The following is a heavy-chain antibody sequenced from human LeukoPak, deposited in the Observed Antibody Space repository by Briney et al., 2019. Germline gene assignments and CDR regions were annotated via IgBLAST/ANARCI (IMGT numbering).Heavy chain of an antibody. D-gene: IGHD2-21*01. V-gene: IGHV4-59*01. CDR3: ARGIPQNDAFDI. CDR1: GGSISSYY. J-gene: IGHJ3*02. Sequence: PSETLSLTCTVSGGSISSYYWSWVRQPPGKGLEWIGYIYYSGSTNYNPSLKSRVTISVDTSKNQFSLKLSSVTAADTAVYYCARGIPQNDAFDIWGQGTMVTVSS. CDR2: IYYSGST.